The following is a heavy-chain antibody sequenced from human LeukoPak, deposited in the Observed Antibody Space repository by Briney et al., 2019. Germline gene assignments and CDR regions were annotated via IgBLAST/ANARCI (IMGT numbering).Heavy chain of an antibody. CDR2: IYYSGST. D-gene: IGHD3-9*01. CDR3: AGYGGFYDILTGYSIGFDY. Sequence: SETLSLTCTVSGGSISSSSYYWGWIRQPPGKGLERIGSIYYSGSTYYNPSLKSRVTISVDTSKNQFSLKLSSVTAADTAVYYCAGYGGFYDILTGYSIGFDYWGQGTLVTVSS. CDR1: GGSISSSSYY. V-gene: IGHV4-39*01. J-gene: IGHJ4*02.